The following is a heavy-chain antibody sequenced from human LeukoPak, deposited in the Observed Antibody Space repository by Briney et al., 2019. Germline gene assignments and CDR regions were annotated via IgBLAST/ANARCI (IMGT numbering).Heavy chain of an antibody. J-gene: IGHJ4*02. CDR1: GGSISGYY. Sequence: SETLSLTCTVSGGSISGYYWSWIRQPPGKGLEWIGYVYNSGNSDYNPSLKSRVTISLDTSKNQFSLKLTSVTAADTAVYYCARVYQSAEYYFDYWGQGNLVSVSS. CDR2: VYNSGNS. V-gene: IGHV4-59*01. CDR3: ARVYQSAEYYFDY. D-gene: IGHD2-2*01.